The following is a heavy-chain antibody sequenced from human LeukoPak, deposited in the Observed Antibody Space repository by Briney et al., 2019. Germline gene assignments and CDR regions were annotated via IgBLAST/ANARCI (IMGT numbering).Heavy chain of an antibody. CDR3: ARAPRTYYYYYMDV. Sequence: ASVKVSCKASGYTFTGYYMRWVRQAPGQGLEWMGWINPNSGGTNYAQKFQGRVTMTRDTSISTAYMELSRLRSDDTAVYYCARAPRTYYYYYMDVWGKGTTVTISS. J-gene: IGHJ6*03. V-gene: IGHV1-2*02. CDR2: INPNSGGT. CDR1: GYTFTGYY.